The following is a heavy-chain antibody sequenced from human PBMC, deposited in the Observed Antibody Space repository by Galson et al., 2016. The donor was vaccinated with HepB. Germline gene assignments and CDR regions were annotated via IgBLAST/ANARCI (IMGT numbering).Heavy chain of an antibody. J-gene: IGHJ4*02. CDR2: ISHDGSNS. V-gene: IGHV3-30*18. D-gene: IGHD3-9*01. CDR1: GFTFNVYG. Sequence: SLRLSCAASGFTFNVYGMHWVRQAPGKGLEWVASISHDGSNSYHVDSVKGRFTISRDNFKRTLYLEMNSLRGEDTAIYYCSKGDYDVLRYSDHWGQGTLVTV. CDR3: SKGDYDVLRYSDH.